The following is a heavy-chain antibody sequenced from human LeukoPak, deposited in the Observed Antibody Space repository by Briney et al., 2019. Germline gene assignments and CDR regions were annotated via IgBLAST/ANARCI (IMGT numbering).Heavy chain of an antibody. J-gene: IGHJ4*02. V-gene: IGHV4-59*08. D-gene: IGHD1-26*01. CDR2: IHNSGRT. CDR3: EKHETISSESYLDY. Sequence: SETLSLTCSVAGVSVSSCYWSWIRQSPGKGLEWIGYIHNSGRTNYNPSLKSRVTGFVDTSKNQVSLRLSSVTAADTAVYYCEKHETISSESYLDYWGQGALVTVSS. CDR1: GVSVSSCY.